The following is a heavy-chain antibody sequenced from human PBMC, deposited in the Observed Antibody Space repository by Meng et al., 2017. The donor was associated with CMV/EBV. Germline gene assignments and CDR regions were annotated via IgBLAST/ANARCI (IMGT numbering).Heavy chain of an antibody. J-gene: IGHJ3*02. CDR1: GFTVSSNY. Sequence: GESLKISCAASGFTVSSNYMSRVRQAPGKGLEWVSVIYSGGSTYYADSVKGRFTISRDNSKNTLYLQMNSLRAEDTAVYYCARKIVDDAFDIWGQGTMVTVSS. CDR3: ARKIVDDAFDI. V-gene: IGHV3-66*02. CDR2: IYSGGST. D-gene: IGHD2/OR15-2a*01.